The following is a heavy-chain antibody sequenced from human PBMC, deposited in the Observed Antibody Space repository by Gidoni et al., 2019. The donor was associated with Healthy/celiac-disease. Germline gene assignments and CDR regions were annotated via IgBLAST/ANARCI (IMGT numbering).Heavy chain of an antibody. CDR1: GYNFTSYG. V-gene: IGHV1-18*01. Sequence: QGQLVQSGAEVKKPGASVKVSCKASGYNFTSYGISWVRQAPGQGLEWMGWISAYHGNTNYAQKLQGRVTVTTDTSTSTAYMELRSLRSDDTAVYYCARGDTRSYSSGSLNIWGQGTMVTVSS. CDR3: ARGDTRSYSSGSLNI. D-gene: IGHD6-19*01. J-gene: IGHJ3*02. CDR2: ISAYHGNT.